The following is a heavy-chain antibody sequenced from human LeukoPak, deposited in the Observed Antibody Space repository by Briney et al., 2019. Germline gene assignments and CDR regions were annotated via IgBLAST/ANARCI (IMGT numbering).Heavy chain of an antibody. CDR3: ARHAAISAAGTAPFDS. CDR2: IYRGST. CDR1: GGTISNYY. J-gene: IGHJ4*02. Sequence: SETLSLTCTVSGGTISNYYWSWIRQSPGKGLDWIGYIYRGSTTYNPSLKRRVTISVDTSKNQVSLKLTSATATDTAVYYCARHAAISAAGTAPFDSWGQGTLVTVSS. D-gene: IGHD6-13*01. V-gene: IGHV4-59*08.